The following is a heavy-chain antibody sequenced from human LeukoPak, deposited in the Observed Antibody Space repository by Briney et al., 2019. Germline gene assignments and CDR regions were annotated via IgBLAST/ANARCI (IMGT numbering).Heavy chain of an antibody. CDR1: GYTFTSYY. J-gene: IGHJ4*02. CDR3: ARGGRRHYYGSGSYKLGY. V-gene: IGHV1-46*01. CDR2: INPSGGST. D-gene: IGHD3-10*01. Sequence: ASVKVSCKASGYTFTSYYMHWVRQAPGQGLEWMGIINPSGGSTSYAQKFQGRVTMTRNTSISTAYMELSSLRSEDTAVYYCARGGRRHYYGSGSYKLGYWGQGTLVTVSS.